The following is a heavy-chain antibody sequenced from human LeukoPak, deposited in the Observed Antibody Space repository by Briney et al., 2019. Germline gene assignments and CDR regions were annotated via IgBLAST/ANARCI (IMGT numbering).Heavy chain of an antibody. CDR3: ARDLGGPNWYFDL. CDR1: GGSISSYY. CDR2: IYYSGST. V-gene: IGHV4-59*01. J-gene: IGHJ2*01. Sequence: SSETLSLTCTVSGGSISSYYWNWIRQPPGKGLEWIGYIYYSGSTNYNPSLKSRVTISIDTSKNQFSLKLSSVTAADTAVYYCARDLGGPNWYFDLWGRGTLVTVSS.